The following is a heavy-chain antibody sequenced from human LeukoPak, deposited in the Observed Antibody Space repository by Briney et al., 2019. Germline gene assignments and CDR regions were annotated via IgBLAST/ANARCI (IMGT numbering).Heavy chain of an antibody. CDR1: GFTFSNFA. Sequence: PGGSLRLSCAASGFTFSNFAMHWVRQAPGKGLEWVALISYDGSNKYYADSVKGRFTISRDNSKNTLYLQVNSLRADDTAVYYCPRVTSEASFDYWGQGTLVIVSS. J-gene: IGHJ4*02. CDR2: ISYDGSNK. V-gene: IGHV3-30-3*01. CDR3: PRVTSEASFDY.